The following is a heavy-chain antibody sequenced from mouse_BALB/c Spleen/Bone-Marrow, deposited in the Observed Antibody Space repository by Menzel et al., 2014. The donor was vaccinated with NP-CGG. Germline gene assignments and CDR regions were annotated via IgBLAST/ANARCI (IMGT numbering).Heavy chain of an antibody. CDR2: IDTSDSYT. CDR3: ARSDYRFDPLSY. J-gene: IGHJ3*01. V-gene: IGHV1-69*01. CDR1: GHTFTDYW. D-gene: IGHD2-14*01. Sequence: VQLQQSGAELVMPGASVKMSCKASGHTFTDYWMHWVKRRPGQGLEWIGAIDTSDSYTSYNQKFKGKATLTVDESSSTAYMQLSSLTSEDSAVYYCARSDYRFDPLSYWGQGTLVTVSA.